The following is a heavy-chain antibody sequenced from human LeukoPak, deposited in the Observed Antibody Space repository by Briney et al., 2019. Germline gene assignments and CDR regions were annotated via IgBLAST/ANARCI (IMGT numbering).Heavy chain of an antibody. CDR2: IQSNGNEK. CDR3: ARGIASWPKGPYLFDY. Sequence: PGGSLRLSCAVSGFIFSDYAMNWVRQAPGEGLEWVASIQSNGNEKYSTEFLKSRVTSSRDNSKHTLYLQMNTLRPEDTAVFYCARGIASWPKGPYLFDYWGQGILITVSS. CDR1: GFIFSDYA. J-gene: IGHJ4*02. V-gene: IGHV3-30*02. D-gene: IGHD2-2*02.